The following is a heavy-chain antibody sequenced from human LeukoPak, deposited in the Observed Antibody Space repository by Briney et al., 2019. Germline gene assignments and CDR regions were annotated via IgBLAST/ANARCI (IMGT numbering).Heavy chain of an antibody. CDR3: ARIVGAFGGGPDNWFDP. V-gene: IGHV1-18*01. Sequence: ASVKVSCKASGYTFTSYGISWVRQAPGQGLEWMGWISAYNGNTNYAQKLQGRVTMTTDTSTSTAYMELRSLRSDDTAVYYCARIVGAFGGGPDNWFDPWGQGTLVTVSS. CDR2: ISAYNGNT. CDR1: GYTFTSYG. D-gene: IGHD1-26*01. J-gene: IGHJ5*02.